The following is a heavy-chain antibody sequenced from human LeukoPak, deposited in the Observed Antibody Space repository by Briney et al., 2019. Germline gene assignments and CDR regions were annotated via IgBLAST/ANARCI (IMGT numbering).Heavy chain of an antibody. J-gene: IGHJ4*02. Sequence: GGSLRLSCAASGFTFSSYAMSWVRQAPGKGLEWVSAISGSGGSTYYADSVKGRFTISRDNSKNTLYLQMNNLRAEDTAVYYCAKDASVVGATRSDYWGQGTLVTVSS. V-gene: IGHV3-23*01. CDR2: ISGSGGST. CDR1: GFTFSSYA. CDR3: AKDASVVGATRSDY. D-gene: IGHD1-26*01.